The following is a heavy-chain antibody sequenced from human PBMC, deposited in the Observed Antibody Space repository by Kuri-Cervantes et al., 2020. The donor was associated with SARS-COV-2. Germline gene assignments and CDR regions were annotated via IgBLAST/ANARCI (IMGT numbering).Heavy chain of an antibody. Sequence: LRLSCTVSGGSISSGDYYWSWICQPPGKGLEWIGYIYYSGSTYYNPSLKSRVTISVDTSNKQFSLHLSSVTAADTGVYYCARAYGLLRHIYYMDVWGRGTTVTVSS. CDR2: IYYSGST. D-gene: IGHD3-22*01. CDR3: ARAYGLLRHIYYMDV. J-gene: IGHJ6*03. CDR1: GGSISSGDYY. V-gene: IGHV4-30-4*08.